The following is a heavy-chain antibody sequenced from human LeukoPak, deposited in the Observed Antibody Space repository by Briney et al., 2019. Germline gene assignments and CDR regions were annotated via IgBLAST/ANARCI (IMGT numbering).Heavy chain of an antibody. CDR2: IDWDDDK. CDR3: ARISRGGSDYTVGY. J-gene: IGHJ4*02. CDR1: GFSLSTSGMC. D-gene: IGHD1-26*01. Sequence: SGPALVKPTQTLTLTCTFSGFSLSTSGMCVSWIRQPPGKALEWLARIDWDDDKFYSTSLKTRLTISKGASKNQVVLTMTNMDPVDTATYYCARISRGGSDYTVGYWGQGTLVTVSS. V-gene: IGHV2-70*17.